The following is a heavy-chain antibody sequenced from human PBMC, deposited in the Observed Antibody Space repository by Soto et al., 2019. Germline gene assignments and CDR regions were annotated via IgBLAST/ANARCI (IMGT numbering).Heavy chain of an antibody. CDR2: IYYSGST. CDR3: ARHNYGSGSTYFDX. D-gene: IGHD3-10*01. V-gene: IGHV4-59*08. Sequence: SSETLSLTCTVSGGSISSDDWSWIRQPPGKGLEWIGYIYYSGSTNYNPSLTSRVTTSVDTTKNQFYLELKSMTAAYTAVYYCARHNYGSGSTYFDXWGQGTLVTGSS. J-gene: IGHJ4*02. CDR1: GGSISSDD.